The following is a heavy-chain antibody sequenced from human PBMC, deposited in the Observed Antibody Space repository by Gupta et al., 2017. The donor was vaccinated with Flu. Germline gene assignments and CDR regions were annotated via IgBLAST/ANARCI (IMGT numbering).Heavy chain of an antibody. CDR1: GFTFGASF. CDR3: ARQCVNRVCSARHCDY. D-gene: IGHD3-10*02. CDR2: MNQDGSEI. Sequence: VQLVESGGYLVQSGGSLRLSCAASGFTFGASFMTWVRQAPGKGLAWVANMNQDGSEINYVDSVGGRFTISRDNAKDTLHLQMNSLRAADTAIYYGARQCVNRVCSARHCDYWGQGAQVTVSS. V-gene: IGHV3-7*01. J-gene: IGHJ4*02.